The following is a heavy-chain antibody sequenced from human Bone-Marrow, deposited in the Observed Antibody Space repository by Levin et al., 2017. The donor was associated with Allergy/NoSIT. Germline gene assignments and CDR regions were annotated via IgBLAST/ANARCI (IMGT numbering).Heavy chain of an antibody. Sequence: KISCKASGGTFNYYTITWVRQAPGQGLEWMGRIIPYLGITDYPQKFQGRVTITADTSTTTAYMEFSSLRSEDTAMYYCARGGRREVQQLLAWGQGTLVTVSS. J-gene: IGHJ5*02. V-gene: IGHV1-69*02. CDR3: ARGGRREVQQLLA. CDR1: GGTFNYYT. CDR2: IIPYLGIT. D-gene: IGHD6-13*01.